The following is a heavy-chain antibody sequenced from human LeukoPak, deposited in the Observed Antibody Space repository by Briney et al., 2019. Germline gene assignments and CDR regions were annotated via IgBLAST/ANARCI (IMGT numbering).Heavy chain of an antibody. D-gene: IGHD1-26*01. V-gene: IGHV3-48*03. CDR3: ARDPVGATTPDC. CDR1: GFTFSSYE. CDR2: ISSGSII. Sequence: PGGSLRLSCAASGFTFSSYEMNWVRQAPGKGLEWVSYISSGSIIYYADFVKGRFTISRDNAKNSLYLQMNSLRAEDTAVYYCARDPVGATTPDCWGQGALVTVSS. J-gene: IGHJ4*02.